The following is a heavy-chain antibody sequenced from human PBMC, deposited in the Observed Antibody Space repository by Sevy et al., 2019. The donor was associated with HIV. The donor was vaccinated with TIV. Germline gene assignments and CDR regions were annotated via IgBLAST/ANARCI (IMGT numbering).Heavy chain of an antibody. J-gene: IGHJ6*02. CDR1: GFTFDDYA. D-gene: IGHD3-3*01. CDR2: ISWNSGSI. Sequence: SLKISCAASGFTFDDYAMHWVRQAPGKGLEWVSGISWNSGSIGYADSVKGRFTISRDNAKNSVYLQMNSLRAEDKALYYCAKDMGDGFWEWSRMTSYFYYGMDVWGQGTTVTVSS. V-gene: IGHV3-9*01. CDR3: AKDMGDGFWEWSRMTSYFYYGMDV.